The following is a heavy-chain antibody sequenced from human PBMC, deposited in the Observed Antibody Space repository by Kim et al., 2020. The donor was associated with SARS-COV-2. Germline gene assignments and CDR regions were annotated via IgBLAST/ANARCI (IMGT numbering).Heavy chain of an antibody. D-gene: IGHD3-10*01. J-gene: IGHJ6*02. Sequence: ADSVEGRFTISRDTSKRTLYLHMNSLRDEDTAVYYWARDRRGFNPYYGMDVWGQGTTVIVSS. CDR3: ARDRRGFNPYYGMDV. V-gene: IGHV3-23*01.